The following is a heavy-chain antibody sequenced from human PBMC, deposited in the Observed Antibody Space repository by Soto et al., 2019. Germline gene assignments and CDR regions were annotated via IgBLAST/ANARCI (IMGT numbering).Heavy chain of an antibody. Sequence: QVQLQQWGAGLLKPSETLSLTCAVYGGSFSGYYWSWIRQPPGKGLEWIGEINHSGSTNYNPSLKSRITISVDTFKNQFSLKLSSVTAADTAVYYWAREKQRGGGGDYWGQGTLVTVSS. V-gene: IGHV4-34*01. CDR2: INHSGST. CDR3: AREKQRGGGGDY. CDR1: GGSFSGYY. D-gene: IGHD3-16*01. J-gene: IGHJ4*02.